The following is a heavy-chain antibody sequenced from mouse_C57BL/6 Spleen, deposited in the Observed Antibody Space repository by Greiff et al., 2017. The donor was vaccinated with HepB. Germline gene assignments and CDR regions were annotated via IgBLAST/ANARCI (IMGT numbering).Heavy chain of an antibody. V-gene: IGHV1-82*01. CDR1: GYAFSSSW. J-gene: IGHJ2*01. CDR3: ARSGYAGNYFDY. CDR2: IYPGDGDT. D-gene: IGHD3-1*01. Sequence: LVESGPELVKPGASVKISCKASGYAFSSSWMNWVKQRPGKGLEWIGRIYPGDGDTNYNGKFKGKATLTADKSSSTAYMQLSSLTSEDSAVYFCARSGYAGNYFDYWGQGTTLTVSS.